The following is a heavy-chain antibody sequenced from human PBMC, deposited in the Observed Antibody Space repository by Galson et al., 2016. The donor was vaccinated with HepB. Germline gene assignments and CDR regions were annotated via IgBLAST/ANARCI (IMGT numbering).Heavy chain of an antibody. CDR3: ARGGSSAWTAFDY. V-gene: IGHV3-33*01. J-gene: IGHJ4*02. CDR2: LWFDGSNQ. CDR1: GLIFSSHY. D-gene: IGHD3-16*01. Sequence: SLRLSCAASGLIFSSHYMHWVRQAPGKGLEWVAILWFDGSNQYYSDSVKGRFTISRDNFKNTLYLQMNSLRADDTAVYYCARGGSSAWTAFDYWGQGTLVTVSS.